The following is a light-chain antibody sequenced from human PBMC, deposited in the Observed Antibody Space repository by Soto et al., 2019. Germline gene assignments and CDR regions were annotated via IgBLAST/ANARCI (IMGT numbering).Light chain of an antibody. V-gene: IGKV3-15*01. CDR2: GAS. CDR3: QQYHDWPPIT. CDR1: QTVSDD. Sequence: EIVMTQSPATLFVSPGERATLSCRASQTVSDDLAWYQQKPGQAPRLLIYGASTRATDIPARFSGGGSGTEFALTILSLKSEDSAIYYCQQYHDWPPITFGPGTKVNI. J-gene: IGKJ3*01.